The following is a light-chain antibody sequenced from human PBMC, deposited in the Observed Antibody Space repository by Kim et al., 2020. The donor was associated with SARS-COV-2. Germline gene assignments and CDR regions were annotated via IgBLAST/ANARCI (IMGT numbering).Light chain of an antibody. V-gene: IGKV1D-16*01. CDR2: TAT. CDR3: QQYESYPIT. J-gene: IGKJ5*01. CDR1: QDISRW. Sequence: ASVGDRVTITCRASQDISRWLAWYQQKPGTAPKSLIYTATRLESGVPSRFSGSGSGTYFTLTISSLQPEYFATYYCQQYESYPITFGQGTRLEIK.